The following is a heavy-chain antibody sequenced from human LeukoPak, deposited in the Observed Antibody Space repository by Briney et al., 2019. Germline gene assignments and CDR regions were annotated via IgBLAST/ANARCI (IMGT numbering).Heavy chain of an antibody. D-gene: IGHD1-26*01. J-gene: IGHJ3*02. CDR1: GFTFSHYG. CDR2: IRFDGSNK. V-gene: IGHV3-30*02. CDR3: ARPQVSEVGATDPYDAFDI. Sequence: PGGSLRLACGVSGFTFSHYGMHWVRQAPGKGLEWVAFIRFDGSNKYYADSVKGRFTISRDNSKNTLYLQMNSLRAEDTAVYYCARPQVSEVGATDPYDAFDIWGQGTMVTVSS.